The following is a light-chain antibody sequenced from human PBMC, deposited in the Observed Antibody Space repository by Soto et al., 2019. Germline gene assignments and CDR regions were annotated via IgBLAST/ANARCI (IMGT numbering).Light chain of an antibody. Sequence: DIQMTQSPSSLSASVGDRVTITCPASQNINNYLNWYQQKPGRAPKLLIYDASNLEAGVPSRFNGSGSGTDFTLTITALQSEDSATYYCHQNFNYPRTFGQGTKVDI. V-gene: IGKV1-33*01. CDR2: DAS. J-gene: IGKJ1*01. CDR3: HQNFNYPRT. CDR1: QNINNY.